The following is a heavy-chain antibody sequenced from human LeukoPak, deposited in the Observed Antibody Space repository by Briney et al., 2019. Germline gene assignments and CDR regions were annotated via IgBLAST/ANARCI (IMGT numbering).Heavy chain of an antibody. CDR1: GYSFTSYW. D-gene: IGHD3-10*01. CDR3: ATCRGFGELFDY. CDR2: IYPGDSDI. J-gene: IGHJ4*02. Sequence: GESLKISCKGSGYSFTSYWIAWVRPMPGKGLEWMGTIYPGDSDIRYSPSFQGQVTISVDKSISTAYLQWNSLKASDTAMYYCATCRGFGELFDYWGQGTLVTASS. V-gene: IGHV5-51*01.